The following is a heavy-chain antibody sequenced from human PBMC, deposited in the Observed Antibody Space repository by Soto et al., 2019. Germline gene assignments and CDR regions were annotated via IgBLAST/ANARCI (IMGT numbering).Heavy chain of an antibody. Sequence: PGGSMRLSCAASGFSISDYCMAWIRKTTGKGLEWVSCISSDGSSTSYADSVKGRFTISRDNAKNTLYLQMNSLRAEDTAVYYCARGPRGSTSWLRDYYYHYYYMDVWGKGTTVTVSS. V-gene: IGHV3-74*01. D-gene: IGHD2-2*01. CDR2: ISSDGSST. CDR3: ARGPRGSTSWLRDYYYHYYYMDV. CDR1: GFSISDYC. J-gene: IGHJ6*03.